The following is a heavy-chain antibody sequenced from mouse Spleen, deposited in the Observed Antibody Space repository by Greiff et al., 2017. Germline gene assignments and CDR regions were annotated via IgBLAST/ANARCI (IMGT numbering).Heavy chain of an antibody. D-gene: IGHD1-1*01. J-gene: IGHJ2*01. CDR3: ARQCDYGSYYYFDY. V-gene: IGHV5-9-3*01. CDR1: GFTFSSYA. Sequence: EVKLVESGGGLVKPGGSLKLSCAASGFTFSSYAMSWVRQTPGKRLEWVATISSGGSYNYYPDSVKGRVTISRDNAKNTLYLQMSTLMSEDTAMYYCARQCDYGSYYYFDYWGQGTTRTVSS. CDR2: ISSGGSYN.